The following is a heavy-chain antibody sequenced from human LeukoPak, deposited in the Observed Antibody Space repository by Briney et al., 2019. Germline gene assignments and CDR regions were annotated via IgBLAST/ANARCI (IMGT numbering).Heavy chain of an antibody. V-gene: IGHV3-7*01. J-gene: IGHJ4*02. CDR2: VKQDGSDK. CDR3: AREVWGPEY. D-gene: IGHD1-14*01. CDR1: GFTFTKYW. Sequence: GGSLRLSCAASGFTFTKYWMTWVRQAPGKGLEWVGNVKQDGSDKNYMDSVKGRFTISRDNTKNSVYLQMSSLRAEDTAVYYCAREVWGPEYWGQGTLVTVSS.